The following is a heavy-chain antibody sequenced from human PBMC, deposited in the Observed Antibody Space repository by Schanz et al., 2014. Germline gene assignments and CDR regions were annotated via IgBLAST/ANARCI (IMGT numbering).Heavy chain of an antibody. J-gene: IGHJ5*02. D-gene: IGHD6-25*01. CDR1: GGTFSSYS. Sequence: QVQLVQSGAEVKKPGSSVKVSCKASGGTFSSYSISWVRQAPGQGLEWMGRIIPILGIANYAQKFQGRVTNTADKSTSTAYMELSSLASEDTAVYYCARGQRRTIGRPFGPWGQGTLXTVSS. CDR3: ARGQRRTIGRPFGP. V-gene: IGHV1-69*02. CDR2: IIPILGIA.